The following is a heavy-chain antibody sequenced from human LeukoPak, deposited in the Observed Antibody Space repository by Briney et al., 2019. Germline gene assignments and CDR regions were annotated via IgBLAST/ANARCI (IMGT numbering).Heavy chain of an antibody. CDR2: INPSGGST. Sequence: ASVKVSCKASGYTFTSYYMRWVRQAPGQGLEWMGIINPSGGSTSYAQKFQGRVTMTRDMSTSTVYMELSSLRSEDTAVYCCARSTYSSSWLGFYYYYYMDVWGKGTTVTVSS. D-gene: IGHD6-13*01. J-gene: IGHJ6*03. V-gene: IGHV1-46*01. CDR1: GYTFTSYY. CDR3: ARSTYSSSWLGFYYYYYMDV.